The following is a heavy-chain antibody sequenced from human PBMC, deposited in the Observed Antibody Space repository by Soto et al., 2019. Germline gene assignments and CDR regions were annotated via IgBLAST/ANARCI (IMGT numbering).Heavy chain of an antibody. CDR2: IKPDGSAT. CDR3: ARAGYCGPGCYYYFDY. V-gene: IGHV3-7*01. Sequence: GGSLRLCCAVSGFTFGSYWMNWVRLIPGKGLEWVAYIKPDGSATYYVDSVKGRFTISRDNAKNSLYLQMNSLRVEDTSVYYCARAGYCGPGCYYYFDYWGQGTLVTVSS. J-gene: IGHJ4*02. CDR1: GFTFGSYW. D-gene: IGHD2-21*02.